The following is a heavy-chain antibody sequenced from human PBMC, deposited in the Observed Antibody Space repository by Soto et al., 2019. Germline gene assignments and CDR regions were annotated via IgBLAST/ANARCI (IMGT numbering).Heavy chain of an antibody. CDR1: GYTFTSYY. CDR3: AITVDTAIYYYYGMDV. D-gene: IGHD5-18*01. Sequence: ASVKVSCKASGYTFTSYYMHWVRQAPGQGLEWMGIINPSGGSTSYAQKFQGRVTMTRDTSTSTVYMELSSLRSDDTAVYYCAITVDTAIYYYYGMDVWGQGTTVTVSS. CDR2: INPSGGST. V-gene: IGHV1-46*01. J-gene: IGHJ6*02.